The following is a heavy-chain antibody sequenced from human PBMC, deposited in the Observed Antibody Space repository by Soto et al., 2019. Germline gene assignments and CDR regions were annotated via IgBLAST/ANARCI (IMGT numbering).Heavy chain of an antibody. Sequence: QVQLVQSGAEVKKPGSSVKVSCKASGGTFSSYAISWVRQAPGQGLEWMGGIIPIFGTANYAQKFQGRVTITADESTSTAYMELSSLRAEDTAVYYCATCRTGTTWDAFDIWGQGTMVTVSS. CDR2: IIPIFGTA. J-gene: IGHJ3*02. CDR1: GGTFSSYA. CDR3: ATCRTGTTWDAFDI. D-gene: IGHD1-7*01. V-gene: IGHV1-69*01.